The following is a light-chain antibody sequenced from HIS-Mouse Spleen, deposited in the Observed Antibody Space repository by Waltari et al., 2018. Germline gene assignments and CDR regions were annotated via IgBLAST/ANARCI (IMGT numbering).Light chain of an antibody. CDR2: DVS. CDR3: SSYTSSSTYV. J-gene: IGLJ1*01. V-gene: IGLV2-14*03. CDR1: SSDVGGYNF. Sequence: QSALPQPSSVSGSPGQSITISCTGTSSDVGGYNFVSWYQQHPGKAPKLMIYDVSNRTSGVSNRFSGSKSGNTASLTISGLQAEDEADYYCSSYTSSSTYVFGTGTKVTVL.